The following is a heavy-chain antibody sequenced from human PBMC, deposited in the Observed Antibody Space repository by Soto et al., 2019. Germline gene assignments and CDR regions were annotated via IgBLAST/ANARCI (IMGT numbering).Heavy chain of an antibody. CDR2: INSDGSST. CDR3: ARGLGYCSGGSCLHDAFDI. CDR1: GFTFSSYW. Sequence: GGSLRLSCAASGFTFSSYWMHWVRQAPGKGLVWVSRINSDGSSTSYADSVKGRFTISRDNARNTLYLQMNSLRAEDTAVYYCARGLGYCSGGSCLHDAFDIWGQGTMVTVSS. J-gene: IGHJ3*02. V-gene: IGHV3-74*01. D-gene: IGHD2-15*01.